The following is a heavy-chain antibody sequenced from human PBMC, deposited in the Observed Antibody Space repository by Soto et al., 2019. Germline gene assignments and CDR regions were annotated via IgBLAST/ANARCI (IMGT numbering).Heavy chain of an antibody. CDR1: GGSISSSNW. Sequence: QVQLQESGPGLVKPSGTLSLTCAVSGGSISSSNWWTWVRQPPGKGLEWIGEIYHTKSTNYNPSLKGRVTISIDKSKNQSSLKLSSVTAADTAVYFCARAVWFGEFNWFASWGQGTLVTVSS. D-gene: IGHD3-10*01. CDR2: IYHTKST. CDR3: ARAVWFGEFNWFAS. V-gene: IGHV4-4*02. J-gene: IGHJ5*01.